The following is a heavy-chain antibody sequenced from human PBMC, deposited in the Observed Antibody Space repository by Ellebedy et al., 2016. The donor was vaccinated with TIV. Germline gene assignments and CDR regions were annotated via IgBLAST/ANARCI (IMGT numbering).Heavy chain of an antibody. CDR2: IYSGGST. V-gene: IGHV3-53*01. Sequence: GESLKISXAASGFTFSSNYMSWVRQAPGKGLEWVSVIYSGGSTYYADSVKGRFTISRDNSKNTLYLQMNSLRAEDTAVYYCARDRVVTAMRYYYYGMDVWGQGTTVTVSS. D-gene: IGHD2-21*02. J-gene: IGHJ6*02. CDR1: GFTFSSNY. CDR3: ARDRVVTAMRYYYYGMDV.